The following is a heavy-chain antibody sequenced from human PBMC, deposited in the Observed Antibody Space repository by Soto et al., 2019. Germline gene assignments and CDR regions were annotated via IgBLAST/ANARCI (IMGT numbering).Heavy chain of an antibody. D-gene: IGHD2-8*01. Sequence: QVQLVQSGAEVKKPGASVKVSCKASGYTFTTYDISWVRQAPGQGLEWMGRISTYNGNTNYPQSLQGRLTMTTDTSTPTAYMELRSLRSADTAVYYCARDPYHVLMVNAPNLYGMDVWGQGTTVTVSS. CDR1: GYTFTTYD. CDR3: ARDPYHVLMVNAPNLYGMDV. CDR2: ISTYNGNT. V-gene: IGHV1-18*01. J-gene: IGHJ6*02.